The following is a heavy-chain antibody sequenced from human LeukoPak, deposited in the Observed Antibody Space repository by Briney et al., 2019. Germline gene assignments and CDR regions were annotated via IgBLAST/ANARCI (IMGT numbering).Heavy chain of an antibody. Sequence: GGSLRLSCAASGFMFSNYGMHWFRQAPGKGLEWVAVIWYDGNNKYYEDSVKGRFTISRDNSKNTLYLQMNSLRAEDTAVYYCAKDQDGVPWYYYDSSAQNTADYWGQGTLVTVSS. V-gene: IGHV3-30*02. CDR2: IWYDGNNK. CDR1: GFMFSNYG. D-gene: IGHD3-22*01. J-gene: IGHJ4*02. CDR3: AKDQDGVPWYYYDSSAQNTADY.